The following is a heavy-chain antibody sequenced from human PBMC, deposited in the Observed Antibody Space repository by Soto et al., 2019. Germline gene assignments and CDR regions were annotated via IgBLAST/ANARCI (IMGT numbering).Heavy chain of an antibody. V-gene: IGHV3-15*07. CDR1: GFTFSNAW. D-gene: IGHD2-15*01. CDR2: VKSKTHGGTT. Sequence: GGSLRLSCAASGFTFSNAWINWVRQAPGKGLEWVGRVKSKTHGGTTDYAEPVKGRFAISRDDSNNMVYLQMNSLRVEDTAVYYCARGYCSSSICFGWKDYSYYYLDVWGEGTTVTVSS. CDR3: ARGYCSSSICFGWKDYSYYYLDV. J-gene: IGHJ6*03.